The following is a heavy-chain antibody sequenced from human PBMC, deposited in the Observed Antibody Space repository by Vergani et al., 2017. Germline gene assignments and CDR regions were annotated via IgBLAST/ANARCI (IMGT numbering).Heavy chain of an antibody. Sequence: QVQLVQSGAEVKKPGASVKVSCKASGYTFTSYAISWVRQAPGQGLEWMGRIITLLGIANYEQKFQGRVTITADKSTSTAYMELSSLRSEDTAVYYCARDQEGEYWSTQPNYFDYWGQGTLVTVSS. J-gene: IGHJ4*02. CDR3: ARDQEGEYWSTQPNYFDY. V-gene: IGHV1-69*04. CDR1: GYTFTSYA. D-gene: IGHD2/OR15-2a*01. CDR2: IITLLGIA.